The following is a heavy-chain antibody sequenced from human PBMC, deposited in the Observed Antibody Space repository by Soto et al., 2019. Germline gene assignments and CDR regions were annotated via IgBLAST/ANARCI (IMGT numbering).Heavy chain of an antibody. D-gene: IGHD6-19*01. V-gene: IGHV4-59*08. CDR3: AKHYSGWYDY. CDR1: GGSISSYY. Sequence: SETLSLTCTVSGGSISSYYWSWIRQPPGKGLEWIGYIYYSGSTNYNPSLKSRVTIAVDTSKNQFSLKLGSVTAADTAVYYCAKHYSGWYDYWGQGTLVTVSS. CDR2: IYYSGST. J-gene: IGHJ4*02.